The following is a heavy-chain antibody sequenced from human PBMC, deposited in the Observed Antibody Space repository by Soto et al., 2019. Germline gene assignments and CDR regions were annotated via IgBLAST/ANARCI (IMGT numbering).Heavy chain of an antibody. J-gene: IGHJ6*02. CDR2: LSGSGGSI. D-gene: IGHD2-8*02. Sequence: EVQLLEAGGGLVQPGGSLRLSCAASGFTFSTYAMNWVSQAPGNGLEWVSALSGSGGSIHYAGSVKGRFAISGDNSKNTLYLQMNRLRAEDTAVYHRVKGYWEGDVWGQWTTVTVSS. CDR3: VKGYWEGDV. CDR1: GFTFSTYA. V-gene: IGHV3-23*01.